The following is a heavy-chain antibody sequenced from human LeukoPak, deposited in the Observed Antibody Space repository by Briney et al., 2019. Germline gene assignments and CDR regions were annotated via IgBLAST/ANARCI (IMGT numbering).Heavy chain of an antibody. CDR2: IYYSGST. V-gene: IGHV4-31*03. CDR3: ARTTIFGVVPGGRFDP. Sequence: PSQTLSLTCTVSGGSISSGGYYWSWIRQHPGKGLEWIGYIYYSGSTYYNPSLKSRVTISVDTSKNQFSLKLSSVTAADTAVYYCARTTIFGVVPGGRFDPWGQGTLVTVSS. D-gene: IGHD3-3*01. CDR1: GGSISSGGYY. J-gene: IGHJ5*02.